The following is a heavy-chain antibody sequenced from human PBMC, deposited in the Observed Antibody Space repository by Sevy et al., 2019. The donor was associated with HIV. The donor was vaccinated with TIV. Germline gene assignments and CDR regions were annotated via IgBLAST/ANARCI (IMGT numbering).Heavy chain of an antibody. D-gene: IGHD2-2*01. V-gene: IGHV3-7*03. J-gene: IGHJ6*02. CDR1: GFTFRSYW. CDR2: IKVDGSEK. CDR3: ARDCSSTSCLWGLDV. Sequence: GGSLRLSCAVSGFTFRSYWMSWVRQAPGKGLEWVAHIKVDGSEKYHVDSVKGRFTISRDNAKNSLSLQMNSLRVEDTAVYYCARDCSSTSCLWGLDVWGQGTAVTVSS.